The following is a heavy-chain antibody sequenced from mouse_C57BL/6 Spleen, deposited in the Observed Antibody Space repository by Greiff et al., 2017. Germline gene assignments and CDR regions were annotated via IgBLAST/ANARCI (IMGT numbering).Heavy chain of an antibody. CDR1: GYTFTSYG. CDR3: ARSPRSGFAY. V-gene: IGHV1-81*01. Sequence: VQLQQSGAELARPGASVKLSCKASGYTFTSYGISWVKQRTGQGLEWIGEIYPRSGNTYYNEKFKGKATLTADKSSSTAYMELRSLTSEVSAVYFCARSPRSGFAYWGQGTLVTVSA. D-gene: IGHD6-1*01. J-gene: IGHJ3*01. CDR2: IYPRSGNT.